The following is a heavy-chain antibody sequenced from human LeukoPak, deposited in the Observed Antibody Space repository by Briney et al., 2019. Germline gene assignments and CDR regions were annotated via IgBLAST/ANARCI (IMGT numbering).Heavy chain of an antibody. V-gene: IGHV3-7*01. J-gene: IGHJ3*02. Sequence: PGGSLRLSCAASGFTFSKYCMTWVRQAPGKGLEWVANIKEDGSEKYYVDSVKGRFTISRDNAKNSLYLQMNSLGAEDTAVYYCARDGSYYYAFDIWGQGTMVTVSS. CDR2: IKEDGSEK. D-gene: IGHD1-26*01. CDR1: GFTFSKYC. CDR3: ARDGSYYYAFDI.